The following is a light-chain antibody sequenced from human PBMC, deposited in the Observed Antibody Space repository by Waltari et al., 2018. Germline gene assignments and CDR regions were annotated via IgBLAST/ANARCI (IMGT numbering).Light chain of an antibody. Sequence: TVMTQYPATLSVSPGQRATLSCSASQSLSNYLAWYQQKPGQAPRLLIYDASTRATGIPARFSGSGSGTEFTLAISSLQSEDIAVYYCQQYGSWPLTFGGGTKVEFK. CDR1: QSLSNY. J-gene: IGKJ4*01. V-gene: IGKV3-15*01. CDR2: DAS. CDR3: QQYGSWPLT.